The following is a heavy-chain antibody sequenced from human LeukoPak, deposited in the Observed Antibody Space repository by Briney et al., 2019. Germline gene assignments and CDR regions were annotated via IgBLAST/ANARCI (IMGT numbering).Heavy chain of an antibody. Sequence: ASVKVSCKASGYIFSGSGWYLYWLRQAPGQGLECMGWIHPNNGDTSYAQKFQGRVAVTRDTSISTAYMELRRLRPDDTAVYYCARAAAAGLGWFDPWGQGTLVTVSS. CDR2: IHPNNGDT. J-gene: IGHJ5*02. CDR3: ARAAAAGLGWFDP. V-gene: IGHV1-2*02. D-gene: IGHD6-13*01. CDR1: GYIFSGSGWY.